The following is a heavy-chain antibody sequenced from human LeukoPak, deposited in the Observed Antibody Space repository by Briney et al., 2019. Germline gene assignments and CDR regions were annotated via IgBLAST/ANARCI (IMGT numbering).Heavy chain of an antibody. CDR1: GYTLTELS. CDR2: MNPNSGYT. Sequence: GASVKVSCKVSGYTLTELSMHWVRQAPGKGLEWMGWMNPNSGYTGYAQKFQGRVTMTRSTSISTAYMELSSLGSEDTAVYYCARASSYVNWFDPWGQGTLVTVSS. D-gene: IGHD3-16*01. CDR3: ARASSYVNWFDP. V-gene: IGHV1-8*01. J-gene: IGHJ5*02.